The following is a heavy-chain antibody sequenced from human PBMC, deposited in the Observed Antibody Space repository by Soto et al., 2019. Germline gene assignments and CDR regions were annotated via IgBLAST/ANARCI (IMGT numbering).Heavy chain of an antibody. D-gene: IGHD6-19*01. CDR2: INPSGGST. CDR1: GYTFASYY. V-gene: IGHV1-46*01. Sequence: GXSVKVSCKAAGYTFASYYMHWVRRSPGQGLEWMGIINPSGGSTSYAQKFQGRVTMTRDTSTSTVYMELSSLRSEDTAVYYCARVQAVAGKRGAFDIWGQGTMVTVSS. J-gene: IGHJ3*02. CDR3: ARVQAVAGKRGAFDI.